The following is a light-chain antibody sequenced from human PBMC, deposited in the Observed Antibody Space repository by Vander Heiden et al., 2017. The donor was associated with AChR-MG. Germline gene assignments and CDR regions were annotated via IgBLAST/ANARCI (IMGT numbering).Light chain of an antibody. CDR2: KAS. Sequence: DIQMTQSPSTLSASVGDRVTITCRASQSISSWLAWYQQKPGRAPKLLIYKASSLESGVPSRFSGSEYGTEFTLTISSRQPDDFATYYCQQYKNYSPLTFGGGTKVEMK. V-gene: IGKV1-5*03. CDR1: QSISSW. CDR3: QQYKNYSPLT. J-gene: IGKJ4*01.